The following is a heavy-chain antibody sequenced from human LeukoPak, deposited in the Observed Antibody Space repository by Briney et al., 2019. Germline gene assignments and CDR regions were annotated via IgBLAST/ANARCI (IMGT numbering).Heavy chain of an antibody. CDR2: INQDGSEK. CDR3: VRDAGSRDWFDP. D-gene: IGHD5-24*01. Sequence: GGSLRLSCAASGFIFSRYWMTWVRQAPGKGLEWVVNINQDGSEKYYVDSVRGRFTISRDNAKNSLHLQMNSLRAEDTAVYYCVRDAGSRDWFDPWGQGILVTVSS. J-gene: IGHJ5*02. CDR1: GFIFSRYW. V-gene: IGHV3-7*01.